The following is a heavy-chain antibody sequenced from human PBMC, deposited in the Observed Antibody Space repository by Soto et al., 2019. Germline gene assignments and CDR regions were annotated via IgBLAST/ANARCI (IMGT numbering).Heavy chain of an antibody. CDR1: GYTFTSYA. CDR2: INAGNGNT. J-gene: IGHJ4*02. Sequence: QVQLVQSGAEEKKPGASVKVSCKASGYTFTSYAMHWVRQAPGQRLEWMGWINAGNGNTKYSQKFQGRVTITRDTSASTAYMELSSLRFEDTAVYFFARGVAPYHFGYWGQGTLVTVSS. V-gene: IGHV1-3*05. D-gene: IGHD2-15*01. CDR3: ARGVAPYHFGY.